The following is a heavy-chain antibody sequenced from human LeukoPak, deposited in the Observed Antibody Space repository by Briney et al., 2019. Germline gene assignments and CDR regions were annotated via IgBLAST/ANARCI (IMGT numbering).Heavy chain of an antibody. CDR2: IYISAHT. V-gene: IGHV4-4*09. J-gene: IGHJ2*01. D-gene: IGHD1-14*01. CDR3: ARSPFVVGKGPTSGYLDL. Sequence: SGTLSLTCSVSVASISMSNWTWIRPPPRKGLGWIGYIYISAHTNLNPSLKSRVTISVDASKSHVSLKLFSVTASDTALYYCARSPFVVGKGPTSGYLDLWGRGTLVTVSS. CDR1: VASISMSN.